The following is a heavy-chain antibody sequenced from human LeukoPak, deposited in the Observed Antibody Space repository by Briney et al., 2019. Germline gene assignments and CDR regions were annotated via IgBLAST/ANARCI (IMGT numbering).Heavy chain of an antibody. V-gene: IGHV4-4*07. D-gene: IGHD3-3*01. J-gene: IGHJ6*03. CDR3: ARDLNTYYDFWSGYSGYYYYYMDV. CDR1: GGSISSYY. Sequence: PSETLSLTCTVSGGSISSYYWSWIRQPAGKGLEGIGRIYTSGITNYNPSLKSRVTMSVDPSKNQFSLKLSSVTAADTAVYYCARDLNTYYDFWSGYSGYYYYYMDVWGKGTTVTVSS. CDR2: IYTSGIT.